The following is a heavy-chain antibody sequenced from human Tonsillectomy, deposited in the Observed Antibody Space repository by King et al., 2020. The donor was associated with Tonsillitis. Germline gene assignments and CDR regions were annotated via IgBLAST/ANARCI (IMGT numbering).Heavy chain of an antibody. Sequence: QLQESGPGLVKPSETLSLTCTVSGGSISSDYWTWIRPPPGKGLAWIGYIYYSGSTNYNPSLKSRVTISVDTSKNQFSLKLSSVTAADTAVYYCASTRSWSPHFDYWGQGTLVTVSS. CDR3: ASTRSWSPHFDY. D-gene: IGHD6-13*01. CDR2: IYYSGST. CDR1: GGSISSDY. V-gene: IGHV4-59*01. J-gene: IGHJ4*02.